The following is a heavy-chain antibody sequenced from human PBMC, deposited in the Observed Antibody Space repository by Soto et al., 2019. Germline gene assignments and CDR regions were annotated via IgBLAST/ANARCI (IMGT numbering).Heavy chain of an antibody. CDR2: ISTNGRNT. V-gene: IGHV3-64*01. CDR3: ARDYYYGSGRGGMDV. J-gene: IGHJ6*02. CDR1: GFTFSNFA. Sequence: GGSLRLSCAASGFTFSNFAMYWVRQAPGKGLEYVSSISTNGRNTYFPNSVKGRFTISRDNSKNTLWLQMASLRAEDMAVYYCARDYYYGSGRGGMDVWGQGTTVTVSS. D-gene: IGHD3-10*01.